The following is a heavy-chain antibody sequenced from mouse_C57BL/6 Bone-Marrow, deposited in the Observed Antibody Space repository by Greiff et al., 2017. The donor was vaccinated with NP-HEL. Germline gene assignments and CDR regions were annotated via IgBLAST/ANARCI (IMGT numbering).Heavy chain of an antibody. CDR1: GYTFTSYW. D-gene: IGHD1-1*01. Sequence: QVQLQQPGAELVMPGASVKLSCKASGYTFTSYWMHWVKQRPGQGLEWIGEIDPSDSYTNYNQKFKGKSTLTVDKSSSTAYMQLSSLTSEDSAVYYCARERGYGSSCAMDYWGQGTSVTVPS. V-gene: IGHV1-69*01. J-gene: IGHJ4*01. CDR3: ARERGYGSSCAMDY. CDR2: IDPSDSYT.